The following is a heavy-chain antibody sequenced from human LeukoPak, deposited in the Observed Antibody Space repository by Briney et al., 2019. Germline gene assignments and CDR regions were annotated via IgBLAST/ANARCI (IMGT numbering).Heavy chain of an antibody. Sequence: PGGSLRLSCAASGFTFSTYAMSWVRQAPGKGLEWVSAIRGSGGGTYYADSVKGRFTISRDNSKNTLYLQMNSLRDEDTALYYCAKAGTGVVGYFDYWGQGTLVTVSS. CDR1: GFTFSTYA. V-gene: IGHV3-23*01. CDR2: IRGSGGGT. D-gene: IGHD6-19*01. J-gene: IGHJ4*02. CDR3: AKAGTGVVGYFDY.